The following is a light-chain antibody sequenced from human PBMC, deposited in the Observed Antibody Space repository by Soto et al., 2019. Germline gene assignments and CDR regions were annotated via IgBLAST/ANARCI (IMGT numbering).Light chain of an antibody. V-gene: IGKV3-20*01. CDR1: QSVSSSY. Sequence: EIVLTQSPGTLSLSPGERATLSCRASQSVSSSYLAWYQQEPGQAPRLLIYRTSNRATGIPARFSGTGSETDFTLTISGLQSEDSAIYFCQQYNNWPFSFGQGTR. J-gene: IGKJ5*01. CDR3: QQYNNWPFS. CDR2: RTS.